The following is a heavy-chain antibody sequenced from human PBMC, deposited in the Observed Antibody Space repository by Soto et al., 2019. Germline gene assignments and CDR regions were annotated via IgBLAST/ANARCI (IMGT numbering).Heavy chain of an antibody. Sequence: SATLSLTCTVSGGSISSYYWSWIRQPAGKGLEWIGRIYTSGSTNYNPSLKSRVTMSVDTSKNQFSLKLSSVTAADTAVYYCARDRQEAGYYYYGMDVWGQGTTVTVSS. CDR3: ARDRQEAGYYYYGMDV. J-gene: IGHJ6*02. CDR1: GGSISSYY. V-gene: IGHV4-4*07. CDR2: IYTSGST.